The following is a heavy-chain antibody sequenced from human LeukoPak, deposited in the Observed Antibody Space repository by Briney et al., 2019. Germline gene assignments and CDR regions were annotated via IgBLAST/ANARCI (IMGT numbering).Heavy chain of an antibody. CDR3: ARGDPLRY. V-gene: IGHV4-31*03. CDR1: GGAISSGGYY. J-gene: IGHJ4*02. D-gene: IGHD3-16*02. CDR2: MFYSGGT. Sequence: SETLSLTCTVSGGAISSGGYYWSWIRQHPEKGPEWIGHMFYSGGTYYNPSLKSRVSMSVDTSQNHFSLKLTSVTAADTAVYYCARGDPLRYWGQGIRVTVSS.